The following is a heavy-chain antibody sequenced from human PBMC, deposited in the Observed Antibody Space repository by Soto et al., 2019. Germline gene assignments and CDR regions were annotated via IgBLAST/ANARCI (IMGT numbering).Heavy chain of an antibody. CDR2: IYYSGST. J-gene: IGHJ5*02. CDR3: ARSVDYYDSSGYYRYNWFDP. Sequence: SETLSLTCTVSGGSISSGDYYWSWIRQPPGKGLEWIGYIYYSGSTYYNPSLKSRVTISVDTSKNQFSLRLSSVTAADTAVYYCARSVDYYDSSGYYRYNWFDPWGQGTLVTVSS. V-gene: IGHV4-30-4*01. CDR1: GGSISSGDYY. D-gene: IGHD3-22*01.